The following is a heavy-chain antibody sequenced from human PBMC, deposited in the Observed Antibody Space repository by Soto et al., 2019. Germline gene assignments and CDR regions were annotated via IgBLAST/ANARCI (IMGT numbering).Heavy chain of an antibody. Sequence: GGSLRLSCAASGFTFSSYAMSWVRQAPGKGLEWVSAISGSGGSTYYADSVKGRFTISRDNSKNTLYLQMNSLRAEDTAVYYCAKDVGDVLRFLEWLLGGLDYWGQGTLVTVSS. CDR2: ISGSGGST. D-gene: IGHD3-3*01. V-gene: IGHV3-23*01. CDR3: AKDVGDVLRFLEWLLGGLDY. CDR1: GFTFSSYA. J-gene: IGHJ4*02.